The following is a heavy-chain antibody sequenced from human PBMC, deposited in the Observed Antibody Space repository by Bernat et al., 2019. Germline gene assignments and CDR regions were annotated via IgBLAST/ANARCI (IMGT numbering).Heavy chain of an antibody. CDR3: ADLAFPYGPYNNCFFDQ. CDR2: VYYSGTT. D-gene: IGHD3-10*01. CDR1: GGSISTSGYY. J-gene: IGHJ2*01. V-gene: IGHV4-39*02. Sequence: QLQLQESGPGLAKPSETLSLTCTVSGGSISTSGYYWAWIRQSPGKGLEWIGRVYYSGTTDYKPSLKSRVTFSVATSKNPFSRKLGSVAPANSSVDSCADLAFPYGPYNNCFFDQWDGDTRVTVSS.